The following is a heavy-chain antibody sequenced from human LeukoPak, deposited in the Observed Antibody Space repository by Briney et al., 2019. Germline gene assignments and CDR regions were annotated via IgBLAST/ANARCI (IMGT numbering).Heavy chain of an antibody. V-gene: IGHV3-23*01. CDR3: AKGGSITGSGSH. CDR1: GFTFSSYA. J-gene: IGHJ4*02. D-gene: IGHD1-26*01. Sequence: GGSLRLSCAASGFTFSSYAMSWVRQAPGKGLEWVSAISGSGGSTYYADSVKGRFTISRNNSKNTLYLQMNSLRAEDTAVYYCAKGGSITGSGSHWGQGTLVTVSS. CDR2: ISGSGGST.